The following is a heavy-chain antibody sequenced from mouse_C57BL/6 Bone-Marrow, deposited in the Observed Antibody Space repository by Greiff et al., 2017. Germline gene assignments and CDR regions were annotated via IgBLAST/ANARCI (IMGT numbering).Heavy chain of an antibody. CDR2: IDPDNGDT. D-gene: IGHD2-12*01. CDR1: GFNIKDDY. J-gene: IGHJ3*01. CDR3: TTPMIRRGAY. Sequence: EVKLQESGAELVRPGASVKLSCTASGFNIKDDYMHWVKQRPEQGLEWIGWIDPDNGDTEYASKFQGKATITADTSSNTAYLQLSSLTSEDTAVYYCTTPMIRRGAYWGQGTLVTVSA. V-gene: IGHV14-4*01.